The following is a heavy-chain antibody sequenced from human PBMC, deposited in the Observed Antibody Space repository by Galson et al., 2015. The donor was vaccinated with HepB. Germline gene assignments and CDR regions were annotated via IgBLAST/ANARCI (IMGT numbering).Heavy chain of an antibody. Sequence: SVKVSCKASGYTFTSYGISWVRQAPGQGLEWMGWISAYNGNTNYAQKLQGRVTMTTDTSTSTAYMELRSLRSDDTAVYYCAREGGLDSSGYFRLGYYYYMDVWGKGTTVTVSS. D-gene: IGHD3-22*01. CDR1: GYTFTSYG. V-gene: IGHV1-18*01. J-gene: IGHJ6*03. CDR2: ISAYNGNT. CDR3: AREGGLDSSGYFRLGYYYYMDV.